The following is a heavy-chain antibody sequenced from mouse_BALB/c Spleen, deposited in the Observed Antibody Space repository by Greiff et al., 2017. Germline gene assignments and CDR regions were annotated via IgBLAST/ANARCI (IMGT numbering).Heavy chain of an antibody. CDR2: IYPGDGDT. J-gene: IGHJ3*01. Sequence: VQLQQSGAELARPGASVKLSCKASGYTFTSYWMQWVKQRPGQGLEWIGAIYPGDGDTRYTQKFKGKATLTADKSSSTAYMQLSTLASEDSAVYYCARGPVAYWGQGTLVTVSA. CDR3: ARGPVAY. D-gene: IGHD3-3*01. CDR1: GYTFTSYW. V-gene: IGHV1-87*01.